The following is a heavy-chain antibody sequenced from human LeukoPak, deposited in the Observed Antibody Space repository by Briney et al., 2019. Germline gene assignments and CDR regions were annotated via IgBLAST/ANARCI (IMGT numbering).Heavy chain of an antibody. D-gene: IGHD2-2*01. CDR1: GYTFTSYD. CDR3: ARDVGEYCSSTNCNASHY. CDR2: MNPNSGNT. J-gene: IGHJ4*02. Sequence: GASVKVSCKASGYTFTSYDINWVRQATGQGLEWMGWMNPNSGNTGYAQKFQGRVTMTRNTSISTAYMELSSLRSDDTAVYYCARDVGEYCSSTNCNASHYWGQGTLVTVSS. V-gene: IGHV1-8*01.